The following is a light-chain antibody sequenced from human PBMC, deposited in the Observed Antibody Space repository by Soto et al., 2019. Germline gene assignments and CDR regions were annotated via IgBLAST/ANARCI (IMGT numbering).Light chain of an antibody. J-gene: IGKJ5*01. V-gene: IGKV3-20*01. CDR2: GAS. CDR1: QSVSSID. CDR3: QQYGSSPVT. Sequence: EIVLTQSPGTLSLSPGERATLSCRASQSVSSIDLAWYQQKPGQPPRLLIYGASSRATGIPDRFSVSGSGTDFTLTITRLESEDFVVYYCQQYGSSPVTFGQGTRLDIK.